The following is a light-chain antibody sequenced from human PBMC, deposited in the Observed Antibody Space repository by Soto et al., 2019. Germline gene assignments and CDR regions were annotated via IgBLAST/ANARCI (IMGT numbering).Light chain of an antibody. CDR3: QQSYSTPPT. V-gene: IGKV1-39*01. J-gene: IGKJ1*01. CDR1: QSISSY. Sequence: DIQMTQSRSSLSASVGDRVTITCRASQSISSYLNWYQQKPGKAPKLLIYAASSLQSGVPSRFSGSGSGTDFTLTISSLQPEDFATYYCQQSYSTPPTFGQGTKV. CDR2: AAS.